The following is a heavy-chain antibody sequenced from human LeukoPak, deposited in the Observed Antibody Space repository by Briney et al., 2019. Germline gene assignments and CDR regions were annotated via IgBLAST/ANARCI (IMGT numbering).Heavy chain of an antibody. CDR2: IYSSGST. CDR1: GGSLSSYY. D-gene: IGHD3-22*01. V-gene: IGHV4-4*07. J-gene: IGHJ3*02. CDR3: ARQAYDTGYDAFDI. Sequence: SETLSLTCTVSGGSLSSYYWSWIQQSAGKGLEWIGRIYSSGSTNYNPSLKSRVTMSVDTSKNQFSLKLTSVTAADTAVYYCARQAYDTGYDAFDIWGQGTMVAVSS.